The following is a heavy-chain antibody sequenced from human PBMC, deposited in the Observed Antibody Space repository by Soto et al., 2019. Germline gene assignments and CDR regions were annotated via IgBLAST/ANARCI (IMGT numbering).Heavy chain of an antibody. J-gene: IGHJ6*03. V-gene: IGHV3-33*01. CDR1: GFTFSSYG. Sequence: GGSLRLSCAASGFTFSSYGMHWVRQAPGKGLEWVAVIWYDGSNKYYADSVKGRFTISRDNSKNTLYLQMNSLRAEDTAVYYCARAFRYGLRDYMDVWGKGTTVTVSS. D-gene: IGHD5-12*01. CDR3: ARAFRYGLRDYMDV. CDR2: IWYDGSNK.